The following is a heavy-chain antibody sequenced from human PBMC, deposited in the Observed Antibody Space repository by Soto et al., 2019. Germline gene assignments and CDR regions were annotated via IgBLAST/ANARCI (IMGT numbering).Heavy chain of an antibody. J-gene: IGHJ6*02. CDR2: INAGNGNT. CDR1: GYTFTSYA. V-gene: IGHV1-3*01. Sequence: QVQLVQSGAEVKKPGASVKVSCKASGYTFTSYAMHWVRQAPGQRLEWMGWINAGNGNTKYSQKFQGRVTITRDTSASTAYMELSSLRSEDTAVYYCARERRIAAAGYYYGMDVWGQGTTVTVSS. CDR3: ARERRIAAAGYYYGMDV. D-gene: IGHD6-13*01.